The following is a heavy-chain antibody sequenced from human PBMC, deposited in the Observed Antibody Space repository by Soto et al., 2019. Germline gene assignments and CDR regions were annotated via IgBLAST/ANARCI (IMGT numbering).Heavy chain of an antibody. J-gene: IGHJ4*02. CDR3: ARDPRDYGLDY. Sequence: PGGSLRLSCAASGFTFSSYWMHWVRQAPGKGLVWVSRINSDGSTTSYADSVKGRFTISRDNAKNTLYLQMNSLRAEDTAVYYCARDPRDYGLDYWGPGTLVTVSS. V-gene: IGHV3-74*01. D-gene: IGHD4-17*01. CDR1: GFTFSSYW. CDR2: INSDGSTT.